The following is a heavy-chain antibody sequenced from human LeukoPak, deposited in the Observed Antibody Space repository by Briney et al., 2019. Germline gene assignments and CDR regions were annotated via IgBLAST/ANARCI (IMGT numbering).Heavy chain of an antibody. V-gene: IGHV1-69*05. CDR3: ARDYGSGSYYGFDY. CDR2: IIPIFGTA. J-gene: IGHJ4*02. CDR1: GGTFSTYA. Sequence: SVKVSCKASGGTFSTYAVNWVRQAPGQRLEWMGGIIPIFGTANYAQKFQGRVTITTDESTSTAYMELSSLRSEDTAVYYCARDYGSGSYYGFDYWGQGTLVTVSS. D-gene: IGHD3-10*01.